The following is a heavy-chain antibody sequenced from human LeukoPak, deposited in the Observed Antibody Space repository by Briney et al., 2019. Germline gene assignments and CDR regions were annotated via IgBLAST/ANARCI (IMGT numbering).Heavy chain of an antibody. Sequence: GGSLRLSCAASGFTFSSYAMTWVRQAPGKGLEWVSAISSSGGSTYYADSVKGRFTISRDNPKNTLYLQMNSLRAEDTAVYYCAKDLVLTGHCTCFDPWGQGTLVTVSS. J-gene: IGHJ5*02. D-gene: IGHD3-9*01. V-gene: IGHV3-23*01. CDR2: ISSSGGST. CDR3: AKDLVLTGHCTCFDP. CDR1: GFTFSSYA.